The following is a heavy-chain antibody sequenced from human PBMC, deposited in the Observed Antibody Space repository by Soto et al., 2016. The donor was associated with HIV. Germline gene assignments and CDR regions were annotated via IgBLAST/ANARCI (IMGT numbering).Heavy chain of an antibody. D-gene: IGHD6-13*01. CDR2: ISWNSGSI. Sequence: EVQLVESGGGLVQPGRSLRLSCAASGFTFDDYAMHWVRQAPGKGLEWVSGISWNSGSIGYADSVKGRFTISRDNAKNSLYLQMNSLRAEDMALYYCAKDGAGRPYYMDVWGKGTTVTVSS. J-gene: IGHJ6*03. CDR3: AKDGAGRPYYMDV. V-gene: IGHV3-9*03. CDR1: GFTFDDYA.